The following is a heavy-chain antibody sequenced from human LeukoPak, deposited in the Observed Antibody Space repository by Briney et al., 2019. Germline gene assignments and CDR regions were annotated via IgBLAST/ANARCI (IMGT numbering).Heavy chain of an antibody. J-gene: IGHJ6*02. Sequence: SETLSLTCTVSGGSISSYYWSWIRQPPGKGLEWIGYIYYSGSTNYNPSLKSRVTISVDTSKNQFSLKLSSVTAADTAVYYCASLGFGDSYVYPDSLRYYYYGMDVWGQGTTVTVSS. CDR1: GGSISSYY. CDR3: ASLGFGDSYVYPDSLRYYYYGMDV. D-gene: IGHD5-18*01. CDR2: IYYSGST. V-gene: IGHV4-59*01.